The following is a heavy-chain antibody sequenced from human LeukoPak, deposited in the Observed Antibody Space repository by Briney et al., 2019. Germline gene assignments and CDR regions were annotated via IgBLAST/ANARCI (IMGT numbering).Heavy chain of an antibody. J-gene: IGHJ4*02. CDR2: IYTSGST. Sequence: SETLSLTCAVSGGSISSGGYYWSWIRQPAGKGLEWIGRIYTSGSTNYNPSLKSRVTMSVDTSKNQFSLKLSSVTAADTAVYYCASCPVEYYYDSSGYRFDYWGQGTLVTVSS. D-gene: IGHD3-22*01. CDR1: GGSISSGGYY. CDR3: ASCPVEYYYDSSGYRFDY. V-gene: IGHV4-61*02.